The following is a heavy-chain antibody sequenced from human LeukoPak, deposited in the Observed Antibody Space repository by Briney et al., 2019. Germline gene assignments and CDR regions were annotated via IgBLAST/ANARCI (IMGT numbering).Heavy chain of an antibody. CDR3: TSPIEIRPGG. CDR2: IRGKANSYAT. CDR1: GFTFSTYS. D-gene: IGHD5-24*01. Sequence: PGGSLRLSCAASGFTFSTYSLNWVRQASGKGLEWVGRIRGKANSYATAYAASVKGRFTISRDDSKNTAYLQMNSLKTEDTALYYCTSPIEIRPGGWGQGTLVTVSS. V-gene: IGHV3-73*01. J-gene: IGHJ4*02.